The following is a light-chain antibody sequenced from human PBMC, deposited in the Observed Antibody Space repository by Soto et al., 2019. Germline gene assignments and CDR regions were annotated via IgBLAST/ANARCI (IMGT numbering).Light chain of an antibody. CDR1: SRDVDSYNY. CDR3: CSNTTRNTRQMV. V-gene: IGLV2-14*03. J-gene: IGLJ1*01. CDR2: DVS. Sequence: QSVLTQPASVSGSPGQSITISCTGTSRDVDSYNYVSWYQQHPGKATKFMIYDVSSRPSGFSNLFSGSKSGNTASLTISGLQAEDEADYYSCSNTTRNTRQMVFGTGTKVTAL.